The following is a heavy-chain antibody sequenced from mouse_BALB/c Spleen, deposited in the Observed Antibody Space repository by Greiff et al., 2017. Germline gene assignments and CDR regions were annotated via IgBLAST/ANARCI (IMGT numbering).Heavy chain of an antibody. CDR1: GFTFSDYY. D-gene: IGHD2-14*01. J-gene: IGHJ3*01. CDR3: ARGPGIGTSWFAY. CDR2: ISDGGSYT. V-gene: IGHV5-4*02. Sequence: EVQGVESGGGLVKPGGSLKLSCAASGFTFSDYYMYWVRQTPEKRLEWVATISDGGSYTYYPDSVKGRFTISRDNAKNNLYLQMSSLKSEDTAMYYCARGPGIGTSWFAYWGQGTLVTVSA.